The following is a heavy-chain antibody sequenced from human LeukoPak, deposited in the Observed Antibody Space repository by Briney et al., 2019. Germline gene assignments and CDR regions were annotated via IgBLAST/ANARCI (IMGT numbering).Heavy chain of an antibody. D-gene: IGHD6-13*01. Sequence: GASVKVSCKASGYTFTSYAMHWVRQAPGQRLEWMGWIDAGNGNTKYSQKFQGRVTMTTDTSTSTAYMELRSLRSDDTAVYYCAREWGIAAAGPNSDYWGQGTLVTVSS. CDR2: IDAGNGNT. J-gene: IGHJ4*02. CDR3: AREWGIAAAGPNSDY. V-gene: IGHV1-3*01. CDR1: GYTFTSYA.